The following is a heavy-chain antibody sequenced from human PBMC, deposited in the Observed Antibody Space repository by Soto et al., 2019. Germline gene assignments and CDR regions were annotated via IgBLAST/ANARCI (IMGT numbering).Heavy chain of an antibody. CDR2: IIPLLRTT. V-gene: IGHV1-69*01. D-gene: IGHD2-8*01. Sequence: QVQLVQSGAELKKPGSSVTVSCQASGGTFKTFGVSWVRQAPGQGLQWMGGIIPLLRTTDYAQNFQGRISISADESTNTVFMELTSLRSEATAVYYCARDVLGGLVEKTYRAFDIWGQGTLVAVSS. CDR3: ARDVLGGLVEKTYRAFDI. J-gene: IGHJ3*02. CDR1: GGTFKTFG.